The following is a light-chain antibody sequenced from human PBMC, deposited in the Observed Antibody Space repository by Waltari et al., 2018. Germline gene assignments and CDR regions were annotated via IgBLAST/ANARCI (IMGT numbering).Light chain of an antibody. Sequence: EIVLPQSPATLSLSPGERAALSCRASQSVGSYLAWYHQKPGQAPRLLIYDASNRATVIPARFSGSGSGTDFTLTISSLEPEDFAVYYCHQRSNWPRTFGQGTKVEI. CDR3: HQRSNWPRT. CDR1: QSVGSY. V-gene: IGKV3-11*01. CDR2: DAS. J-gene: IGKJ1*01.